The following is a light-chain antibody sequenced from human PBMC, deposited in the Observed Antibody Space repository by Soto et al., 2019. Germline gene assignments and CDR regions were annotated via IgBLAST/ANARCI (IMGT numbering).Light chain of an antibody. Sequence: QSVLTQPPSASGSPGQSVTISCTGTSSDVGGYNSVSWYQQHPGKAPKLMIFEVSKRPSGVPDRFSGSKSGNTASLTVSGLKAEDEADYYCSSYAGSNNYVFGTGTKLTVL. J-gene: IGLJ1*01. V-gene: IGLV2-8*01. CDR1: SSDVGGYNS. CDR3: SSYAGSNNYV. CDR2: EVS.